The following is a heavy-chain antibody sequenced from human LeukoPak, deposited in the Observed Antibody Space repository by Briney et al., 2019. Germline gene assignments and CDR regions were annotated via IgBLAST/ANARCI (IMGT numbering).Heavy chain of an antibody. Sequence: SETLSLTCTVSGGSISSSSYYWGWIRQPPGKGLEWIGNIYYSGSTYYNPSLKSRVTISVDTSKNQFSLKLSSVTAADTAVYYCARGGGDYVYHYYYYYYMDVWGKGTTVTVSS. CDR3: ARGGGDYVYHYYYYYYMDV. D-gene: IGHD4-17*01. CDR2: IYYSGST. V-gene: IGHV4-39*07. CDR1: GGSISSSSYY. J-gene: IGHJ6*03.